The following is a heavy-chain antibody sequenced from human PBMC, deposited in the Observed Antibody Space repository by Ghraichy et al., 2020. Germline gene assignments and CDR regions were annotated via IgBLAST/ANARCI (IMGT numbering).Heavy chain of an antibody. D-gene: IGHD3-3*01. V-gene: IGHV3-33*01. CDR2: IWYDGSNK. Sequence: GGSLRLSCAASGFTFSSYGMHWVRQAPGKGLEWVAVIWYDGSNKYYADSVKGRFTISRDNSKNTLYLQMNSLRAEDTAVYYCARAPTAGFWSGYYDYFDYWGQGTLVTVSS. CDR1: GFTFSSYG. CDR3: ARAPTAGFWSGYYDYFDY. J-gene: IGHJ4*02.